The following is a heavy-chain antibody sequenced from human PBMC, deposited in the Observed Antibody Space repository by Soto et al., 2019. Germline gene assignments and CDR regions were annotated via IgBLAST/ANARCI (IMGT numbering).Heavy chain of an antibody. D-gene: IGHD3-16*01. Sequence: QVQLQQWGAGLAKPSGTLSLTCAVYGGSFSGYYWSWIRQPPGKGLEWIGEIDHSGGTNYNPSLKSRVTISVDTSKNQFSLKLTSVTAADTAVYYCARGLLGGAANWGQGTLVAVSS. CDR2: IDHSGGT. J-gene: IGHJ4*02. V-gene: IGHV4-34*01. CDR3: ARGLLGGAAN. CDR1: GGSFSGYY.